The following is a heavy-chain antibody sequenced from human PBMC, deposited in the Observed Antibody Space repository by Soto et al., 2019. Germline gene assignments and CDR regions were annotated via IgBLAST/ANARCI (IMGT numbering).Heavy chain of an antibody. CDR1: GFTFSSYG. J-gene: IGHJ4*02. Sequence: QVQLVESGGGVVQPGRSLRLSCAASGFTFSSYGMHWVRQAPGKGLEWVAVIWYDGSNKYYADSVKGRFTISRDNSKNTLYLQMNSVRAEATVVYYCARDRYYDGSGYYCEYWGQGTLVTVAS. V-gene: IGHV3-33*01. CDR3: ARDRYYDGSGYYCEY. CDR2: IWYDGSNK. D-gene: IGHD3-22*01.